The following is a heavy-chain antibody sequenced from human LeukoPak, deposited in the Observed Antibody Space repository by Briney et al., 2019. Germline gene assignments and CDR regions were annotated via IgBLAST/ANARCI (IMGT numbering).Heavy chain of an antibody. J-gene: IGHJ4*02. CDR3: AKSGLDDGVLKYYYDSSGYYRFDY. V-gene: IGHV3-23*01. CDR1: GFTFSSYA. Sequence: GGSLRLSCAASGFTFSSYAMSWVRQAPGKGLEWVSAISGSGGSTYYADSVKGRFTISRDNSKNTLYLQMNSLRAEDTAVYYCAKSGLDDGVLKYYYDSSGYYRFDYWGQGTLVTVSS. CDR2: ISGSGGST. D-gene: IGHD3-22*01.